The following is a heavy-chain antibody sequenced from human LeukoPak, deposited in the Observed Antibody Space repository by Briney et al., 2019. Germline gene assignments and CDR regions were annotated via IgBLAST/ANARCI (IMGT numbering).Heavy chain of an antibody. V-gene: IGHV4-39*07. Sequence: SETLSLTCTLSGGTVTSSTYFWGWIRQPPGKGLEWIGSISYSGATYYNPSLKSRVSMSVHMSKNQFSLKLSSVTAADTAVYYCARDGFYYHYYMDVWGEGTTVTVSS. J-gene: IGHJ6*03. D-gene: IGHD1-14*01. CDR3: ARDGFYYHYYMDV. CDR2: ISYSGAT. CDR1: GGTVTSSTYF.